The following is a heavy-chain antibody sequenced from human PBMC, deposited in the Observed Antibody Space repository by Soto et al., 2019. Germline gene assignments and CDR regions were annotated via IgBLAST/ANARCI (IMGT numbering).Heavy chain of an antibody. D-gene: IGHD4-17*01. CDR1: GGSISSGGYY. Sequence: LSLTCTVSGGSISSGGYYWSWIRQHPGKGLEWIGYIYYNGSTYYNPSLKSRVTISVDTSKNQFSLKLSSVTAADTAVYYCARDVGRDYGDFYGMDVWGQGTTVTVSS. CDR3: ARDVGRDYGDFYGMDV. J-gene: IGHJ6*02. CDR2: IYYNGST. V-gene: IGHV4-31*03.